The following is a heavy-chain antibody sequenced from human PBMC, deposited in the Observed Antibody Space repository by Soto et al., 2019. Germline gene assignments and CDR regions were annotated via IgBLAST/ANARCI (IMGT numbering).Heavy chain of an antibody. CDR2: ISGGASDK. CDR3: VREDWHRFDS. J-gene: IGHJ4*02. D-gene: IGHD2-21*01. CDR1: GFMFSAYW. Sequence: GGSLRLSCAASGFMFSAYWVSWVRQDPGKGLEWVATISGGASDKFYVDSVKGRFTISRDDSKNTLYLQMNSLRDEDTAVYYCVREDWHRFDSWGQGTLVTVSS. V-gene: IGHV3-7*01.